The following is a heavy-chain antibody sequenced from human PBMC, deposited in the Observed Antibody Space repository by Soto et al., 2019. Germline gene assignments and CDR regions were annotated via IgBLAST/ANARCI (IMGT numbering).Heavy chain of an antibody. CDR2: INAGNGNT. D-gene: IGHD6-19*01. CDR3: ARSGYSSGWYSRPALDYYGMDV. V-gene: IGHV1-3*01. CDR1: GYTFTSYA. Sequence: QVQLVQSGAEVKKPGASVKVSCKASGYTFTSYAMHWVRQAPGQRLEWMGWINAGNGNTKYSQKFQGRVTITRDTSAGTAYMELSSLRSDDTGVYYCARSGYSSGWYSRPALDYYGMDVWGQGTTVTVSS. J-gene: IGHJ6*02.